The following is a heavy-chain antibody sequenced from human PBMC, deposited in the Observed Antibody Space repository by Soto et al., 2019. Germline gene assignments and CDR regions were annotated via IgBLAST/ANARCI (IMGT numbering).Heavy chain of an antibody. D-gene: IGHD5-18*01. V-gene: IGHV5-51*01. J-gene: IGHJ5*02. CDR3: ARHPDTAMVPNWFDP. Sequence: GESLKISCKGSGYSFTSYCIGWVRQMPGKGLEWMGIIYPGDSDTRYSPSFQGQVTISADKSISTAYLQWSSLKASDTAMYYCARHPDTAMVPNWFDPWGQGTLVTVSS. CDR2: IYPGDSDT. CDR1: GYSFTSYC.